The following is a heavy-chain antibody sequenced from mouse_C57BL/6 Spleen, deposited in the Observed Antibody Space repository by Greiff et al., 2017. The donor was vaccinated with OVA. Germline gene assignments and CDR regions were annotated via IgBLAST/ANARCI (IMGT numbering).Heavy chain of an antibody. CDR1: GYTFTSYW. CDR2: IYPSDSET. D-gene: IGHD2-4*01. J-gene: IGHJ4*01. Sequence: VQLQQSGAELVRPGSSVKLSCKASGYTFTSYWMDWVKQRPGQGLEWIGNIYPSDSETHYNQKFKDKATLTVDKSSSTAYMQLSSLTSEDSAVYDCERSLDYDGAMDYWGQGTSVTVSS. V-gene: IGHV1-61*01. CDR3: ERSLDYDGAMDY.